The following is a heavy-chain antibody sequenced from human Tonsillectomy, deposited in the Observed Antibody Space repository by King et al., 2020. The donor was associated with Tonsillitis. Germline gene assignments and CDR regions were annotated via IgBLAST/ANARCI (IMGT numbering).Heavy chain of an antibody. CDR1: GFTFDDYA. Sequence: EVQLVESGGGLVQPGRSLRLSCAASGFTFDDYAMHWVRQAPGKGLEWVSGITWNSGSIGYADSVKGRFTISRDNARNSLYLQMNSLRAEDTALYYCAKDIFAGATLLGGFDYWGQGTLVAVSS. D-gene: IGHD1-26*01. CDR3: AKDIFAGATLLGGFDY. CDR2: ITWNSGSI. V-gene: IGHV3-9*01. J-gene: IGHJ4*02.